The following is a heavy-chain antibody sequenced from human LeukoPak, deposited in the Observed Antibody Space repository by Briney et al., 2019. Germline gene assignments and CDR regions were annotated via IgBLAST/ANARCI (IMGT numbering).Heavy chain of an antibody. D-gene: IGHD5-24*01. J-gene: IGHJ4*02. CDR1: GYTFTGYY. CDR2: INPNSGGT. V-gene: IGHV1-2*02. Sequence: ASLKVSCKASGYTFTGYYMNWVRQAPGQRLEWMGWINPNSGGTNYAQKFQGRVPMTRDTSISTAYMELSRLRSDDTAVYYCARGREWRWLQHTDFDYWGQGTLVTVSS. CDR3: ARGREWRWLQHTDFDY.